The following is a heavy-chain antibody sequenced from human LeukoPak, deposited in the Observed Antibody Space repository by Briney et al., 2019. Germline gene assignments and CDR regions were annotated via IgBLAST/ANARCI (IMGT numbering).Heavy chain of an antibody. CDR1: GFTFTNAW. J-gene: IGHJ4*02. CDR2: IQSKTDGGTT. CDR3: MSDLDN. Sequence: GGSLRLSCAASGFTFTNAWMSWVRQAPGKGLEWVGRIQSKTDGGTTDYAAPVKGRFTISRDDSKNTLYLQMNSLKTEDTAIYYCMSDLDNWGQGTLVTVSS. V-gene: IGHV3-15*01.